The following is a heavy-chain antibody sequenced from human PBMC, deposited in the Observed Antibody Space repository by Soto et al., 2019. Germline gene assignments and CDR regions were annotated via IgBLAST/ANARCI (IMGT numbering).Heavy chain of an antibody. D-gene: IGHD3-22*01. CDR1: GFTFSSYE. V-gene: IGHV3-48*03. CDR2: ISSSGSTI. J-gene: IGHJ3*02. CDR3: ARDVWYDSSGYYYVNDAFDI. Sequence: GGSLRLSCAASGFTFSSYEMNWVRQAPGKGLEWVSYISSSGSTIYYADSVKGRFTISRDNAKNPLYLQMNSLRAEDTAVYYCARDVWYDSSGYYYVNDAFDIWGQGTMVTVSS.